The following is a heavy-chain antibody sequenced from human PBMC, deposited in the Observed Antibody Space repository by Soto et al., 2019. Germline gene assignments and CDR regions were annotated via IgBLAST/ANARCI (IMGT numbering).Heavy chain of an antibody. Sequence: PGGSLRLSCAASGFTVSSNYMSWVRQAPGKGLEWVSVIYSGGSTYYADSVKGRFTISRDNSKNTLYLQMNSLRAEDAAVYYSARDYSTVTTHFDYWGQGTLLNVSS. CDR1: GFTVSSNY. V-gene: IGHV3-66*01. CDR2: IYSGGST. J-gene: IGHJ4*02. CDR3: ARDYSTVTTHFDY. D-gene: IGHD4-17*01.